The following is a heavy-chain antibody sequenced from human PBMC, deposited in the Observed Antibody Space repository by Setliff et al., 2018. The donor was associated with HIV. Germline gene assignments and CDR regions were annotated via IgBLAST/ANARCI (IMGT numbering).Heavy chain of an antibody. J-gene: IGHJ4*02. V-gene: IGHV4-59*01. D-gene: IGHD6-19*01. CDR1: SGSINGYH. CDR3: AGYTSGWYAPY. Sequence: KTSETLSLTCGVSSGSINGYHWSWVRQAPGRGLEWIGYVPYSGSTSYNPSLNSRVTMSVDASRDQFSLKLSSVTAADTAVYYCAGYTSGWYAPYWGQGTLVTVSS. CDR2: VPYSGST.